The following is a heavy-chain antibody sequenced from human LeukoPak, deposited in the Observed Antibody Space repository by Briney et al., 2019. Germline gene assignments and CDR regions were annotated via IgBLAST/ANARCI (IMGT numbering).Heavy chain of an antibody. V-gene: IGHV3-30*18. Sequence: GGSLRLSCAASGFTFSSYGMYWVRQAPGKGLEWVAVISFDGSNKYYADSVKGRFTISRDNSKNTLYLQMNSLRAEDTAVYYCAKDRQYHGSGSLFDYWGQGTLDTVSS. CDR1: GFTFSSYG. J-gene: IGHJ4*02. D-gene: IGHD3-10*01. CDR3: AKDRQYHGSGSLFDY. CDR2: ISFDGSNK.